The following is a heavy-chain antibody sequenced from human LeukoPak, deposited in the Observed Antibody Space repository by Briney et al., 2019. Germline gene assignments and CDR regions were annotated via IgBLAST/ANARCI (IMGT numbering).Heavy chain of an antibody. V-gene: IGHV1-18*01. D-gene: IGHD2-15*01. CDR3: ARRCSGGSCHSEIDY. CDR2: ISAYNGNT. CDR1: GYTFTSYG. Sequence: VASVKVSCKASGYTFTSYGISWVRQAPGQGLEWMGWISAYNGNTNYAQKLQGRVTMTTDTSTSTAYMELRSLRSDDTAVYYCARRCSGGSCHSEIDYWGQGTLVTVSS. J-gene: IGHJ4*02.